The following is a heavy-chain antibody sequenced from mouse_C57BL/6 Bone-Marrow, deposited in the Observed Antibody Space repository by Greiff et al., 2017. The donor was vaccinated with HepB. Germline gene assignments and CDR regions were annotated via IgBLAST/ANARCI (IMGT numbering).Heavy chain of an antibody. V-gene: IGHV5-9-1*02. CDR3: TRDGREPGFAY. Sequence: EVKLMESGEGLVKPGGSLKLSCAASGFTFSSYAMSWVRQTPEKRLEWVAYISSGGDYIYYADTVKGRFTISRDNARNTLYLQMSSLKSEDTAMYYCTRDGREPGFAYWGQGTLVTVSA. D-gene: IGHD6-1*01. CDR1: GFTFSSYA. CDR2: ISSGGDYI. J-gene: IGHJ3*01.